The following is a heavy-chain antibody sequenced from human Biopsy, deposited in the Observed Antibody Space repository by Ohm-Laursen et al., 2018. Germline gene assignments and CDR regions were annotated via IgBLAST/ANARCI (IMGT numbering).Heavy chain of an antibody. Sequence: SDTLSLTWAVSGYSISSDYRWGWIRQAPGKTLEWLGNIFKDGNTHYNPSLRSRLIIPIDTSKNQFSLMMTSVSGADTAVYFCARVGSGWAPFDKWGPGTLVTVSS. D-gene: IGHD6-19*01. J-gene: IGHJ4*02. CDR2: IFKDGNT. CDR1: GYSISSDYR. V-gene: IGHV4-38-2*01. CDR3: ARVGSGWAPFDK.